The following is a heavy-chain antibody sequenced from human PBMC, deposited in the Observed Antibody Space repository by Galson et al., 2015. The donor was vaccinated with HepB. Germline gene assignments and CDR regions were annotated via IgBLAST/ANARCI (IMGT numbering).Heavy chain of an antibody. V-gene: IGHV1-18*01. J-gene: IGHJ4*02. CDR2: ISAHDDAT. D-gene: IGHD2-2*01. CDR1: GNTFINFV. CDR3: AGGLESRNSEVDC. Sequence: SVKVSCKASGNTFINFVINWVRQAPGQGLEWLGWISAHDDATKYASKFQDRVTMTTDTSTNTAYLEVRSLRSDDTAVYFCAGGLESRNSEVDCWGQGTLVIVSS.